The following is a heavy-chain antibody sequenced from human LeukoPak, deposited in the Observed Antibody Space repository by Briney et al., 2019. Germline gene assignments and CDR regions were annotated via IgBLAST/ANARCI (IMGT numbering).Heavy chain of an antibody. J-gene: IGHJ3*02. CDR2: VYHSGST. Sequence: PSETLSLTCAVSGGSISSSYWWSWVRQPPGKGLEWIGEVYHSGSTNYNPSLKSRVTISVDKSKNQFSLKLSSVTAADTAVYYCAGASCGGDCYSGRAFDIWGQGTMVTVSS. D-gene: IGHD2-21*02. CDR3: AGASCGGDCYSGRAFDI. V-gene: IGHV4-4*02. CDR1: GGSISSSYW.